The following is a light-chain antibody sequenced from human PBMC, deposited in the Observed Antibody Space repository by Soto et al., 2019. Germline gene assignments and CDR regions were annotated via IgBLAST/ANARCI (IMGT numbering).Light chain of an antibody. V-gene: IGKV1-5*01. CDR3: QQYNSYPLT. J-gene: IGKJ4*01. CDR1: QIISSW. CDR2: DAS. Sequence: SQRPQSPSTLSASLGDRFTITCLSSQIISSWLAWYQQKPGKAPKLLIYDASSLESGVPSRFSGSGSGTEFTLTISSLQPDDFATYYCQQYNSYPLTFGGGTKVDIK.